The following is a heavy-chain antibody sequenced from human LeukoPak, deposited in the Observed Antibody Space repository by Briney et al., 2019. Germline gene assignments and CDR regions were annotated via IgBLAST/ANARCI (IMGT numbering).Heavy chain of an antibody. CDR3: ARGGSGWPFRFDY. D-gene: IGHD6-19*01. J-gene: IGHJ4*02. Sequence: GGSLRLSCAASGFSFSSYAMSWVRQAPGKGLEWVSAISGSGGSTYYADSVKGRFTISRDNSKNTLYLQMNSLRAEDTAVYYCARGGSGWPFRFDYWGQGTLVTVSS. CDR1: GFSFSSYA. V-gene: IGHV3-23*01. CDR2: ISGSGGST.